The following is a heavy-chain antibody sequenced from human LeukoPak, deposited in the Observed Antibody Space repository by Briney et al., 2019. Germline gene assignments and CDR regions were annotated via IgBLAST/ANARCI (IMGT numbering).Heavy chain of an antibody. Sequence: SETLSLTCTVSGGSISSYYWSWIRKPAGKGREWIGRIYTSGSTNYNPSLKSRVTMSVDTSKNQFSLKLSSVTAADTAVYYCARAESSGRWNAFDYWGQGTLVTVSS. D-gene: IGHD6-19*01. V-gene: IGHV4-4*07. J-gene: IGHJ4*02. CDR2: IYTSGST. CDR1: GGSISSYY. CDR3: ARAESSGRWNAFDY.